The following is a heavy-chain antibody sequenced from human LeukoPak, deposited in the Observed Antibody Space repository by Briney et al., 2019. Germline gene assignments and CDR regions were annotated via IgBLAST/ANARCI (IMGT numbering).Heavy chain of an antibody. CDR2: IYYTGST. D-gene: IGHD3-10*01. V-gene: IGHV4-59*11. Sequence: SETLSLTCSVSGGSTTGHYWSWIRQPPGKGLEWIGYIYYTGSTNYNPSLKSRVTISVDTSKNQFSLKLSSVTAADTAVYCCARAANGSGSHRRAFDYWGQGTLVTVSS. J-gene: IGHJ4*02. CDR1: GGSTTGHY. CDR3: ARAANGSGSHRRAFDY.